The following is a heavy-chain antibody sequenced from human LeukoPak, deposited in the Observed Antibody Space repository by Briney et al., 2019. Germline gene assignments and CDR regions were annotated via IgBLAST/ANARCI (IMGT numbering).Heavy chain of an antibody. CDR1: GGTFSSYA. CDR2: ITPIFGTA. CDR3: ARGGPYYDSSGPQDAFDI. J-gene: IGHJ3*02. D-gene: IGHD3-22*01. Sequence: GASVTVSCKASGGTFSSYAISWVRQAPGQGLEWMGGITPIFGTANYAQKFQGRVTITADESTSTAYMELSSLRSEDTAVYYCARGGPYYDSSGPQDAFDIWGQGTMVTVSS. V-gene: IGHV1-69*13.